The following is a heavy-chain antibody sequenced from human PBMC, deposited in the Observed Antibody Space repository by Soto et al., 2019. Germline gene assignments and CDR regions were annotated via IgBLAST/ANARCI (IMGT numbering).Heavy chain of an antibody. J-gene: IGHJ5*02. CDR2: ISHDGTNP. V-gene: IGHV3-30-3*01. Sequence: QVQLAESGGGVVQPGRSLRLSCAASGFTFSLYAMHWVRQAPGKGLEWVAVISHDGTNPFYADSVKGRFTISRDNSNNTLYLQMNSLRAEDTAVYYCARDATTMVLLLITSWFDPWGQGTLVTVSS. CDR3: ARDATTMVLLLITSWFDP. CDR1: GFTFSLYA. D-gene: IGHD3-10*01.